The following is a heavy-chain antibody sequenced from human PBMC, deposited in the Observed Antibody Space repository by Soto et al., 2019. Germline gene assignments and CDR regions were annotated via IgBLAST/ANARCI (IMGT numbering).Heavy chain of an antibody. CDR2: ISSSSGYI. CDR3: ARVRSYSYGQGYGMEV. J-gene: IGHJ6*02. CDR1: GFTFSTYS. Sequence: PGGSLRLSCAASGFTFSTYSMNWVRQAPGKGLEWVSSISSSSGYIYYADSVKGRFTISRDDAKNSLSLQMNSLRAEDKAVYYCARVRSYSYGQGYGMEVWGQGTTVTVSS. V-gene: IGHV3-21*01. D-gene: IGHD5-18*01.